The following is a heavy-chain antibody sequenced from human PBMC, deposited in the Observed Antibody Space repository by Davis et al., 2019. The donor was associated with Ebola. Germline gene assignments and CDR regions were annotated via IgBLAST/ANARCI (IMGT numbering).Heavy chain of an antibody. J-gene: IGHJ3*02. CDR2: FSYGDNT. D-gene: IGHD1-26*01. CDR3: ARPWYSGTYYDAYDI. Sequence: SETLSLTFPVSGASISSRSYYWGWIRQPPGKGLEWVGSFSYGDNTHYYNPSLRSRVTISVDTSRNQFSLKLSSATAADTAVYYCARPWYSGTYYDAYDIWGQGTMVAVSS. CDR1: GASISSRSYY. V-gene: IGHV4-39*01.